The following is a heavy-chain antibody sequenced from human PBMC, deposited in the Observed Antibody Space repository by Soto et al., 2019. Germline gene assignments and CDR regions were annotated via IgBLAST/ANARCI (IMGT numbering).Heavy chain of an antibody. CDR3: AEDRGYCSSTSSYMSYYYGIDV. CDR1: GFTFTSSA. Sequence: SVKVSCKASGFTFTSSAVQWVRQARGQRLEWIGWIVVGSGNTNYAQKFQERVTITRDMSTSTAYMELSSLRSEDTAVYYCAEDRGYCSSTSSYMSYYYGIDVWGQGTTVTVSS. D-gene: IGHD2-2*02. V-gene: IGHV1-58*01. J-gene: IGHJ6*02. CDR2: IVVGSGNT.